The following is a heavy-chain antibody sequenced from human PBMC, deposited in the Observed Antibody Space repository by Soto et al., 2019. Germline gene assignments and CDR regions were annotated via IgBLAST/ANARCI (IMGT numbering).Heavy chain of an antibody. CDR1: GFTFSSYG. V-gene: IGHV3-30*18. Sequence: QVQLVESGGGVVQPGRSLRLSCAASGFTFSSYGMHCVRQAPGKGLEWVAVISYDGSNKYYADSVKGRFTISRDNSKNTLYVQMNSLRAEDTAVYYCAKDSKGYFDLEGAFDIWGQGTMVTVSS. J-gene: IGHJ3*02. D-gene: IGHD3-9*01. CDR2: ISYDGSNK. CDR3: AKDSKGYFDLEGAFDI.